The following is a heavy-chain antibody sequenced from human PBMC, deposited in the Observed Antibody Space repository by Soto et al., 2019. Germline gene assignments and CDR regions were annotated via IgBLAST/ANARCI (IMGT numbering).Heavy chain of an antibody. CDR3: ARDGPYGDYVVRRYYYYYYGMDV. D-gene: IGHD4-17*01. Sequence: ASVKVSCKASGYTFTSYGISWVRQAPGQGLEWMGWISAYNGNTNYAQKLQGRVTMTTDTSTSTAYMELRSLRSDDTAVYYCARDGPYGDYVVRRYYYYYYGMDVWGQGTTVTVSS. CDR2: ISAYNGNT. V-gene: IGHV1-18*01. J-gene: IGHJ6*02. CDR1: GYTFTSYG.